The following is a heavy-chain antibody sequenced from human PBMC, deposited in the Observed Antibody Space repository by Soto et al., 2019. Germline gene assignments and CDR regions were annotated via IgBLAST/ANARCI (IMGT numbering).Heavy chain of an antibody. Sequence: SETLSLTCTVSGGSISSYYWSWIRQPPGKGLEWIGYIYYGGSTNYNPSLKSRVTISVDTSKNQFSLKLSSVTAADTAVYYCARVRDYDFWSGSIYGMDVWGQGTTVTVSS. D-gene: IGHD3-3*01. CDR1: GGSISSYY. CDR3: ARVRDYDFWSGSIYGMDV. J-gene: IGHJ6*02. CDR2: IYYGGST. V-gene: IGHV4-59*08.